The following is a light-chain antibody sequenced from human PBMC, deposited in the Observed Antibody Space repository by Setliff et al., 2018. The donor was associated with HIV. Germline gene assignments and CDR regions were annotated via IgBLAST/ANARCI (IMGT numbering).Light chain of an antibody. CDR2: DVI. J-gene: IGLJ1*01. CDR3: SSYTTSRQFV. Sequence: QSGLTQPASVSGSPGQSVTISCTGTSSGVGAYNFVSWYQQHPGRAPKLMIYDVINRNSGVSIRFSGSKSGNAASLTISGLQAEDEADYYCSSYTTSRQFVFGSGTKGTVL. V-gene: IGLV2-14*03. CDR1: SSGVGAYNF.